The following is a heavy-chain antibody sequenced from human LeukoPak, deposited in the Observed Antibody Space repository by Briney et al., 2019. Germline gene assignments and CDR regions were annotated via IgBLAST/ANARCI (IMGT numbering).Heavy chain of an antibody. V-gene: IGHV1-69*13. J-gene: IGHJ6*02. CDR3: ARSIIIVPNTSYYYYYMDV. CDR1: GGTFSSYA. CDR2: IIPIFGTA. Sequence: SVKVSCKASGGTFSSYAISWVRQAPGQGLEWMGGIIPIFGTANYAQKFQGRVTITADESTSTAYMELSSLRSEDTAVYYCARSIIIVPNTSYYYYYMDVWGQGTTVTVSS. D-gene: IGHD2/OR15-2a*01.